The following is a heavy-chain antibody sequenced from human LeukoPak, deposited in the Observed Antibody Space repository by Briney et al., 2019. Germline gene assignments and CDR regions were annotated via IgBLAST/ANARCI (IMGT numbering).Heavy chain of an antibody. CDR1: GGSISGYF. CDR3: ARHGAAMVTYPLDY. CDR2: ISYSGST. J-gene: IGHJ4*02. D-gene: IGHD5-18*01. Sequence: PSETLSLTCTVSGGSISGYFWSWIRQSPGKGLEWIAYISYSGSTSHNPSLKSRVTISVDTSKDQFSLKLTSVTAADTAVYYCARHGAAMVTYPLDYWGQGTLVTVSS. V-gene: IGHV4-59*08.